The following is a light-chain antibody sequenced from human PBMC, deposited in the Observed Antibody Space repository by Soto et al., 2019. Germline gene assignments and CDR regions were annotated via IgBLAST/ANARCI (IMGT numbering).Light chain of an antibody. Sequence: DIQMTQSPSTLSGSVGDRVTITCRASQTISSWLAWYQQKPGKAPKLLIFKASTLKSGVPDRFSGSGSGRHFTLTITSLQAEDVAVYFCQQYYSSPPTFGQGTKVDIK. CDR1: QTISSW. CDR3: QQYYSSPPT. J-gene: IGKJ1*01. V-gene: IGKV1-5*03. CDR2: KAS.